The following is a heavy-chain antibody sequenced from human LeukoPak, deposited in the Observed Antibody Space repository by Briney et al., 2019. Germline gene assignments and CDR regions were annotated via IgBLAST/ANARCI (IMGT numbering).Heavy chain of an antibody. D-gene: IGHD4-11*01. Sequence: PGGSLRLSRAASGFTFSSYAMSWVRQAPGKGLEWVSALTGSGGSTYYADSVKGRFTISRDNSKNTLYLQMNSLRAEDTAVYYCARHDYSDYPYYFDYWGQGTLVTVSS. CDR2: LTGSGGST. V-gene: IGHV3-23*01. J-gene: IGHJ4*02. CDR1: GFTFSSYA. CDR3: ARHDYSDYPYYFDY.